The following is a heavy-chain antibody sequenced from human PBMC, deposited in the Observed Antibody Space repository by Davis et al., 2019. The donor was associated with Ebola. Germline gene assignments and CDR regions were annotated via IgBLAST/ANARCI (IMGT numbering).Heavy chain of an antibody. CDR3: ARVQNYDFWSGLGY. CDR2: ISSSSTYI. D-gene: IGHD3-3*01. V-gene: IGHV3-21*01. Sequence: GESLKISCAASGFTFNDYMMNWVRQAPGKGLEWVSSISSSSTYIYYAVSVKGRFIVSRDNSKNTLSLQMNSLRGEDTAVYYCARVQNYDFWSGLGYWGQGVLVTVSS. J-gene: IGHJ4*02. CDR1: GFTFNDYM.